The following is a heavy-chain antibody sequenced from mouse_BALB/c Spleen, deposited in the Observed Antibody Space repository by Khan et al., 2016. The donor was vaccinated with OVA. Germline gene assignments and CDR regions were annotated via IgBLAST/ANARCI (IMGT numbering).Heavy chain of an antibody. V-gene: IGHV2-6-7*01. CDR3: AREIYYDYAYYCAMDY. Sequence: QVQLKQSGPGLVAPSQSLSITCTVSGFSLTGYGVNWVRQPPGKGLEWLGMIWGDGSTDYNSALKSRLSISKDNSKSQVFLKMNSLHTDGTAMYYCAREIYYDYAYYCAMDYWGQGTSVTVSS. CDR2: IWGDGST. D-gene: IGHD2-4*01. J-gene: IGHJ4*01. CDR1: GFSLTGYG.